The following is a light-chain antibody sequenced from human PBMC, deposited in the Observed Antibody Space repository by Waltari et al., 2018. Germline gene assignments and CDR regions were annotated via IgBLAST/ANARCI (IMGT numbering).Light chain of an antibody. J-gene: IGKJ2*01. CDR2: KAS. CDR3: QQYNSYPMYT. Sequence: QMTQSSSTLSPYTVDRVNILCRASQNISSCLALYQQKTGKAPKLLSNKASSLESGVTSRFSGSGSGTEFTLTISSLQPDDFATYYCQQYNSYPMYTFGQGTKLEIK. V-gene: IGKV1-5*03. CDR1: QNISSC.